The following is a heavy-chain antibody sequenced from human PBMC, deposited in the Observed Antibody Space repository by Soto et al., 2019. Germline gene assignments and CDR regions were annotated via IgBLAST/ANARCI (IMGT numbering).Heavy chain of an antibody. D-gene: IGHD1-26*01. J-gene: IGHJ4*02. CDR2: VYYNGNT. CDR3: ARLSGSYNDRYFDY. V-gene: IGHV4-39*01. CDR1: GGSTSSSSYQ. Sequence: SETLSLTCTVSGGSTSSSSYQWVWIRQPPGKGLEWIGNVYYNGNTYYKASLKSRVTISVDTSNNQFSLKVKSVTAADTAVYYCARLSGSYNDRYFDYWRQGTLVTVS.